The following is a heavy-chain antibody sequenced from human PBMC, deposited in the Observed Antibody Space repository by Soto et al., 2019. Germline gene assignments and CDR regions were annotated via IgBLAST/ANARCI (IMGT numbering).Heavy chain of an antibody. V-gene: IGHV1-69*19. CDR3: ARGGIVAVPAALSSYDDHTNYRFDS. J-gene: IGHJ4*01. CDR2: IIPMFAAT. D-gene: IGHD2-15*01. Sequence: QVQLAQSGAEVRKPGSSVKVSCRASGGSFSDFAFSWVRQAPGQGLEWMGGIIPMFAATKYAQRFQGRVTIRADASTSTVHLALSSLTSDDSDVYYCARGGIVAVPAALSSYDDHTNYRFDSWGHGTLVSVS. CDR1: GGSFSDFA.